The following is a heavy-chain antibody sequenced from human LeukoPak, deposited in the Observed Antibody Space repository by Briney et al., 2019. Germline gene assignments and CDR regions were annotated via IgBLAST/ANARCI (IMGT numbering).Heavy chain of an antibody. CDR3: ASVGTTANY. CDR1: GGSISSSSYY. J-gene: IGHJ4*02. Sequence: SETLSLTCTVSGGSISSSSYYWGWIRQPPGKGLEWIGSIYYSGSTYYNPSLKSRVTISVDRSKNQFSLKLSSVTAADTAVYYCASVGTTANYWGQGTLVTVSS. CDR2: IYYSGST. V-gene: IGHV4-39*07. D-gene: IGHD4-11*01.